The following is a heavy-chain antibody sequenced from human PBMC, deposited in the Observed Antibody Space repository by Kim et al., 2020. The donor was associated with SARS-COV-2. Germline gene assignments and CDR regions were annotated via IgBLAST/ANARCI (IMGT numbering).Heavy chain of an antibody. Sequence: GGSLRLSCAASGFTFSSYAMSWVRQAPGKGLEWVSAISGSGGSTYYADSVKGRFTISRDNSKNTLYLQMNSLRAEDTAVYYCAKVWELLGSAYSAYWGQGTLVTVSS. J-gene: IGHJ4*02. CDR2: ISGSGGST. D-gene: IGHD1-26*01. CDR3: AKVWELLGSAYSAY. CDR1: GFTFSSYA. V-gene: IGHV3-23*01.